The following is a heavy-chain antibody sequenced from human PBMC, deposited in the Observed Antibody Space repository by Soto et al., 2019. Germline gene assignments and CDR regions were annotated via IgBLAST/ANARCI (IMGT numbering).Heavy chain of an antibody. J-gene: IGHJ4*02. V-gene: IGHV1-69*13. CDR3: ARDNYDSSGYFDY. CDR1: GGTFSSYA. D-gene: IGHD3-22*01. CDR2: IIPIFGTA. Sequence: VKVSCKASGGTFSSYAISWVRQAPGQGLEWMGGIIPIFGTANYAQKFQGRVTITADKSTSTAYMELSSLRSEDTAVYYCARDNYDSSGYFDYWGQGTLVTVSS.